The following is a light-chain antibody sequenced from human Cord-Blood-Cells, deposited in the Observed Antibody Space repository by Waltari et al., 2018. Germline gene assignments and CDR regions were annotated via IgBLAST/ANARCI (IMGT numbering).Light chain of an antibody. J-gene: IGKJ2*01. CDR3: QQDYNLYT. CDR2: GAS. CDR1: QSVSSSY. Sequence: PGARVTLSCRASQSVSSSYLTWYQQKPGQAPRLLIYGASTRATSIPARFSGSVSGTDFTLTISSLQPEDFAVYYCQQDYNLYTFGQGTKLEIK. V-gene: IGKV3D-7*01.